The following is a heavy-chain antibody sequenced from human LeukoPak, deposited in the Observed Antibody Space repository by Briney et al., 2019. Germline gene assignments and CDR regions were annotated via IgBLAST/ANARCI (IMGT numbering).Heavy chain of an antibody. CDR2: ISYDGSNK. CDR3: AKDSGP. J-gene: IGHJ5*02. V-gene: IGHV3-30*18. D-gene: IGHD1-26*01. CDR1: GFTFSSYG. Sequence: PGRSLRLSCAASGFTFSSYGMHWVRQAPGKGLEWVAVISYDGSNKYYADSVKGRFTISRDNSKNTLYLQMNSLRAEDTAVYYCAKDSGPWGQGTLVTVSS.